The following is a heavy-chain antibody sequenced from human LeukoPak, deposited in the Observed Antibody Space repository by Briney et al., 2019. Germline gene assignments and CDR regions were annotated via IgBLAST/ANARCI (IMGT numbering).Heavy chain of an antibody. D-gene: IGHD5-18*01. Sequence: GESLKISCKGSGYRFTNYWIGWVRQMPGKGLECMGIIYPDGSDIRYSPSFQGQVTISADKSVSTAYLQWSSLKASDTAIYYCARHTRGVDTALVQDAFDIWGQGTRVTVSS. CDR3: ARHTRGVDTALVQDAFDI. CDR2: IYPDGSDI. J-gene: IGHJ3*02. V-gene: IGHV5-51*01. CDR1: GYRFTNYW.